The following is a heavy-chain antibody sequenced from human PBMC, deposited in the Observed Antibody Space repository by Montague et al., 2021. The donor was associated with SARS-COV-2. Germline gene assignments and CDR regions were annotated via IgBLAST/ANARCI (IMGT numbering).Heavy chain of an antibody. J-gene: IGHJ4*02. Sequence: SLRLSCATFGFTFSHYVMYWVRQAPGKGLEWVAVISHDSNHKNSADSVKGRFTISRDNSKSTLSLQMDNLRTEDTAVYYCAREYFVNYSLDFWGQGTLVTVAS. CDR1: GFTFSHYV. CDR2: ISHDSNHK. CDR3: AREYFVNYSLDF. V-gene: IGHV3-30-3*01. D-gene: IGHD2-21*01.